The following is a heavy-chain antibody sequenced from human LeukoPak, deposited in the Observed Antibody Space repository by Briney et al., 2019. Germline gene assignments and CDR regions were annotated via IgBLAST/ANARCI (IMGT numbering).Heavy chain of an antibody. V-gene: IGHV3-11*03. CDR2: INPTSGYT. CDR1: GFTFSDYY. D-gene: IGHD2-15*01. CDR3: ARRGTTYCTVDSCHPNWFDP. Sequence: GGSLRLSCAASGFTFSDYYMSWIRQAPGKGLEWLSYINPTSGYTPYADSVRGRFTISRDNAKNSLYLLMNSLRVEDTAVYYCARRGTTYCTVDSCHPNWFDPWGQGTLVTVSS. J-gene: IGHJ5*02.